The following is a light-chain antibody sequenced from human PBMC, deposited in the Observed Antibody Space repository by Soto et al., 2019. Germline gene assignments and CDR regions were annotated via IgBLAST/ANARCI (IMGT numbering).Light chain of an antibody. CDR1: QSVSTT. CDR2: GAS. V-gene: IGKV3-15*01. J-gene: IGKJ1*01. Sequence: ERVTTLSPPTLSVSPGQRAALPSMAIQSVSTTVAWYHQKPGQAPRLLVYGASTRATGIPARFSGSGAGTDFTLTITSLQSEDFGVYFCQQYKDWPTTFGQGTKVDLK. CDR3: QQYKDWPTT.